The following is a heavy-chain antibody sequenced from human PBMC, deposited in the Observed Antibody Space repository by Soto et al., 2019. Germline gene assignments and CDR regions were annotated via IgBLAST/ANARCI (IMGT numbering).Heavy chain of an antibody. J-gene: IGHJ5*02. Sequence: QVQLVQSGAEEKKPGASVKVSCKASGYTFTSYAIHWVRQAPGQRLEWMGWINTGNGHTKYSQKFRGRVTITRDTSASTAYMELSSLRSEDTAVYYCARGGGYNWNYAWFDPWGQGTLVTVSS. CDR3: ARGGGYNWNYAWFDP. CDR2: INTGNGHT. V-gene: IGHV1-3*04. CDR1: GYTFTSYA. D-gene: IGHD1-7*01.